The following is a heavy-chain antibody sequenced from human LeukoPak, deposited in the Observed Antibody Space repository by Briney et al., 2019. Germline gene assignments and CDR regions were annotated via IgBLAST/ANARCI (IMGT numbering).Heavy chain of an antibody. V-gene: IGHV1-2*06. J-gene: IGHJ1*01. Sequence: ASVKVSCKASGYTFTGYYMHWVRQAPGQGLEWMGRINPNSGGTNYAQKFQGRVTMTRDTSISTAYMELSGLRSDDTAVYYCARLAYCGGDCYSRLSYFQHWGQGTLVTVSS. CDR3: ARLAYCGGDCYSRLSYFQH. CDR1: GYTFTGYY. D-gene: IGHD2-21*02. CDR2: INPNSGGT.